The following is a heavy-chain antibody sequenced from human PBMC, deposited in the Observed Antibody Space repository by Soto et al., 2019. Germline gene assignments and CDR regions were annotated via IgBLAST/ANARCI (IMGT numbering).Heavy chain of an antibody. D-gene: IGHD5-18*01. J-gene: IGHJ4*02. Sequence: ASVKVSCKASGYTFTGYYMHWVRQAPGQGLEWMGWINPNSGGTNYAQKFQGWVTMTRDTSISTAYMELRSLRSDDTAVYYCARDESGQLWLWGQGTLVTVSS. CDR3: ARDESGQLWL. CDR1: GYTFTGYY. CDR2: INPNSGGT. V-gene: IGHV1-2*04.